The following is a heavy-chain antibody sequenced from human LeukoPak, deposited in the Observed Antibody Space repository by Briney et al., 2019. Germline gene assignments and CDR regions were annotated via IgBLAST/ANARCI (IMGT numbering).Heavy chain of an antibody. Sequence: PSETLSLTCTVSGDSISSYYWSWIRQPPGKGLEWIGYIFYSGSTNYNPSLKSRVTISVDTSKNQFSLKLSSVTAADTAVYYCARGGAGSSYNWFDPWGQGTLVTVSS. V-gene: IGHV4-59*01. J-gene: IGHJ5*02. CDR1: GDSISSYY. CDR2: IFYSGST. D-gene: IGHD3-16*01. CDR3: ARGGAGSSYNWFDP.